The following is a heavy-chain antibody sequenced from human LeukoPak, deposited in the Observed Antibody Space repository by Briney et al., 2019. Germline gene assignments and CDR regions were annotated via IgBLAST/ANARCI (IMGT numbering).Heavy chain of an antibody. J-gene: IGHJ4*02. CDR1: GFTFSNFA. CDR3: AKSYCSGGTCHSYLPYCFDY. Sequence: PGGSLRLSCAASGFTFSNFAMSWVRQTPGKGLQWVSSISDGGHSTYFADSVRGRFTLSRDNSNNIVYLQMNNLGVEDTAMYYCAKSYCSGGTCHSYLPYCFDYWGQGTLITVSS. D-gene: IGHD2-15*01. V-gene: IGHV3-23*01. CDR2: ISDGGHST.